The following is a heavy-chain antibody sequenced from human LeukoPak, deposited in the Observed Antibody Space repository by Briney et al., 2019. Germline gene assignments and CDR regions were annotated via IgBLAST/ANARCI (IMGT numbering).Heavy chain of an antibody. D-gene: IGHD2-21*02. J-gene: IGHJ2*01. CDR3: ARRKGASRYLAYCGGDCYPIWYFDL. Sequence: SETLSLTCTVSGGSISSSSYYWGWIRQPPGKGLEWIGELNHSGSTNYNPSLKSRVTISVDTSKNQFSLKLSSVTAADTAVYYCARRKGASRYLAYCGGDCYPIWYFDLWGRGTLVTVSS. CDR1: GGSISSSSYY. V-gene: IGHV4-39*07. CDR2: LNHSGST.